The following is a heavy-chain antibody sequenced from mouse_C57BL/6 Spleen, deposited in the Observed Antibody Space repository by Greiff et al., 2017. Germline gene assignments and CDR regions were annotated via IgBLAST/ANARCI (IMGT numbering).Heavy chain of an antibody. CDR2: IRYDGSN. D-gene: IGHD1-1*02. CDR1: GYSITSGYY. CDR3: ARDRGGNYGMDD. J-gene: IGHJ4*01. V-gene: IGHV3-6*01. Sequence: EVQLQESGPGLVKPSQSLSLTCSVTGYSITSGYYWNWIRQFPGNNLECVGYIRYDGSNNYNPSLKNRISITRDTSKNQFCLRLNSVTTEDTATYDCARDRGGNYGMDDWGKGTSVTVSS.